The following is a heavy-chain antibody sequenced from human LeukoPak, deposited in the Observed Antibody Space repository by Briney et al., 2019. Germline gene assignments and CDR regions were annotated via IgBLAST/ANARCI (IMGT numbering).Heavy chain of an antibody. D-gene: IGHD2-15*01. J-gene: IGHJ4*02. CDR1: GFTLSNHW. CDR2: VNRDGSET. CDR3: AREVVSIPSYFES. Sequence: QPGGSLRLSCAASGFTLSNHWMTWVRQVPGRGPEWVANVNRDGSETYYLDSAKGRFTISRDISKNTLYLLMNSLIPEDTAVYYCAREVVSIPSYFESWGQGTRVTVSS. V-gene: IGHV3-7*03.